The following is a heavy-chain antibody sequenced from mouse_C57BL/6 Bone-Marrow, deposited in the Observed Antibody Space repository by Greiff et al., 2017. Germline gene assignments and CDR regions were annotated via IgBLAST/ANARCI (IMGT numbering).Heavy chain of an antibody. CDR1: GYAFTNYL. D-gene: IGHD4-1*01. V-gene: IGHV1-54*01. CDR2: INPGSGGT. J-gene: IGHJ4*01. CDR3: ARGLGDY. Sequence: VQLVESGAELVRPGTSVKVSCKASGYAFTNYLIEWVKQRPGQGLEWIGVINPGSGGTNYNEKFKGKATLTADKSSSTAYVQLSSLTSEDSAVYFCARGLGDYWGQGTSVTVSA.